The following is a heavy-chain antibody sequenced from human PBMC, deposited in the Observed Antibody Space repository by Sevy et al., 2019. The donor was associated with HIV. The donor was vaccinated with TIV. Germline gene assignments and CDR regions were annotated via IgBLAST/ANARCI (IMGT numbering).Heavy chain of an antibody. J-gene: IGHJ4*02. D-gene: IGHD3-10*01. CDR1: GYTFTSYG. CDR2: ISAYNGNT. CDR3: ARDTAMVQGVIISNFDY. Sequence: ASVNVSCKASGYTFTSYGISWVRQAPGQGLEWMGWISAYNGNTNYAQKLQGRVTMTTDTSTSTAYMELRSLRSDDTAVYYCARDTAMVQGVIISNFDYWGQGTLVTVSS. V-gene: IGHV1-18*01.